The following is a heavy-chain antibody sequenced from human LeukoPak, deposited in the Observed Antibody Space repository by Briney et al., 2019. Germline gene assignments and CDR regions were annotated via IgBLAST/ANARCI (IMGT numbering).Heavy chain of an antibody. J-gene: IGHJ3*02. CDR2: IWYDGSNK. CDR3: ARDQAHSSGFLRRGAFDI. CDR1: GFTFSSYG. D-gene: IGHD3-22*01. V-gene: IGHV3-33*01. Sequence: PGRSLRLSCAASGFTFSSYGMHWVRQAPGKGLEWVAVIWYDGSNKYYADSVKGRFTISRDNSKNTLYLQMNSLRAEDTAVYYCARDQAHSSGFLRRGAFDIWGQGTMVTVSS.